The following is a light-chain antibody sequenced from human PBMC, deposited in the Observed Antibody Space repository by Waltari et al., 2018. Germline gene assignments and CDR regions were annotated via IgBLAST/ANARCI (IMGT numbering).Light chain of an antibody. V-gene: IGLV3-19*01. J-gene: IGLJ3*02. CDR3: SSRSGRAHQVV. CDR1: SLRTSY. CDR2: GKD. Sequence: SSELTQDPVVSVALGQTVRITCQGDSLRTSYAGWYQLKPGQAPVLVMFGKDKRPSGIPGRISGYSSGTTSSLIITGAQAEDEADYYCSSRSGRAHQVVFAGGTKVTVL.